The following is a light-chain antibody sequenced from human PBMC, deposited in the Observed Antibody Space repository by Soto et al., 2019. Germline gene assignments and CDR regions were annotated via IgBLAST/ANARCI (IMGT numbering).Light chain of an antibody. V-gene: IGKV3-20*01. Sequence: ETLLTQSPCTLALSPGERATLSCRASQSVSSSSSAWYQQRPGQAPRLLIYGTSSRVTGIPDRFSGSGSGTDFTLTISRLEQEDFAVYFCQRYGSSHLITFGQGTRLEIK. CDR1: QSVSSSS. CDR3: QRYGSSHLIT. CDR2: GTS. J-gene: IGKJ5*01.